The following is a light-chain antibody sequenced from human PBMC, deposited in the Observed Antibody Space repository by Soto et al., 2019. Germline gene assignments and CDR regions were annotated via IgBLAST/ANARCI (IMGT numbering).Light chain of an antibody. CDR3: LQDVTYPFT. J-gene: IGKJ3*01. CDR2: AAS. CDR1: QSFDQD. Sequence: SQMTPSPSSLSASVGETVTSTRRASQSFDQDLGCYQQKPGKAPNLLIHAASTLQSGVPSRFSGSGSGTDVALTISSLQPEDFATYYCLQDVTYPFTFGHGNKVDIK. V-gene: IGKV1-6*01.